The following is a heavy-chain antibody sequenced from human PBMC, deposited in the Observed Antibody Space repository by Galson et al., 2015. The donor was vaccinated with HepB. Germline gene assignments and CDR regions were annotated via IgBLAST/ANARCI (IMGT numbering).Heavy chain of an antibody. J-gene: IGHJ6*02. V-gene: IGHV1-18*01. CDR3: ARGSRLELRLNNYYYYGMDV. CDR2: ISGYDGST. CDR1: GYSFTSYG. Sequence: SVKVSCKASGYSFTSYGISWLRQAPGQGLEWKGWISGYDGSTNYPQTLQGRVIMTTDRSTNTGYMEVRSLRSDDTAIYYCARGSRLELRLNNYYYYGMDVWGQGTTVTVSS. D-gene: IGHD1-7*01.